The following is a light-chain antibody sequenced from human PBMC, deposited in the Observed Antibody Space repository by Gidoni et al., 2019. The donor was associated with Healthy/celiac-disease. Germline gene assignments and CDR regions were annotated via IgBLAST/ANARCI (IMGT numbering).Light chain of an antibody. CDR2: DVS. CDR1: SSDVGGYNY. Sequence: PGQSITISCTGTSSDVGGYNYVSWYQQHPGKAPKLMIYDVSNRPSGVSNRFSGSKSGNTASLTISGLQAEDEADYYCSSYTSSSTPVVFGGGTKLTVL. CDR3: SSYTSSSTPVV. V-gene: IGLV2-14*04. J-gene: IGLJ2*01.